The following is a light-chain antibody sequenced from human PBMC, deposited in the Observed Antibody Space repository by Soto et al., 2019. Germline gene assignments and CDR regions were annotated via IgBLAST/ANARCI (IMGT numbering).Light chain of an antibody. CDR3: QQSYNTSLT. Sequence: DIQMTQSPSSLSASVGDRITITCRASQNVGSYLSWYQQRSGEAPKRLIYAASKLQSGVSSRFSGSGSGTDFTLNISSLQPEDFATYFCQQSYNTSLTFGGGTVVEI. CDR2: AAS. CDR1: QNVGSY. V-gene: IGKV1-39*01. J-gene: IGKJ4*01.